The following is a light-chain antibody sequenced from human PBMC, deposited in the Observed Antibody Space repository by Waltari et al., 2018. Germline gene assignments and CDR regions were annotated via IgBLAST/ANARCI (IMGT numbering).Light chain of an antibody. CDR1: SSDVGTYKY. CDR3: CSYTVSNTLL. J-gene: IGLJ3*02. Sequence: QSALTQPRSVSGSPGQSVTISCTGTSSDVGTYKYVSWHQQHPGQAPKLIIFDVRKLPSGVPDRFSGSKSGDTASLTISGLQAEDEADYYCCSYTVSNTLLYGGGTKLTVL. V-gene: IGLV2-11*01. CDR2: DVR.